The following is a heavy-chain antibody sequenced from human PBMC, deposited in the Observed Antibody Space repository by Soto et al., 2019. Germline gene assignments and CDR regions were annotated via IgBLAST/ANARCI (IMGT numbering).Heavy chain of an antibody. J-gene: IGHJ4*02. CDR1: GFTFTNHA. CDR3: AKDPYNCHYMYFEW. D-gene: IGHD1-7*01. CDR2: ISGDAATA. Sequence: GGSLRLSCAASGFTFTNHAVSWVRQNSEMGLEWVASISGDAATAYYADSVRGRFTVSRDNSRNTVYLQMYGLRDDDTAVYFCAKDPYNCHYMYFEWWGQGT. V-gene: IGHV3-23*01.